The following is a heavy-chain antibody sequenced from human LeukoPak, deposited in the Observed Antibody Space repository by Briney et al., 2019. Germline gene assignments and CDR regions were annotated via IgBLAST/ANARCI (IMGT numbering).Heavy chain of an antibody. V-gene: IGHV4-31*03. Sequence: SETLSLTCTVSGGSISSGGYYWSWIRQHPGKGLVWIGYIYYSGSTYYNPSLKSRVTISVDTSKNQFSLKLSSVTAADTAVYYCARVYCGGDCYYVYYFDYWGQGTLVTVSS. CDR1: GGSISSGGYY. D-gene: IGHD2-21*02. J-gene: IGHJ4*02. CDR2: IYYSGST. CDR3: ARVYCGGDCYYVYYFDY.